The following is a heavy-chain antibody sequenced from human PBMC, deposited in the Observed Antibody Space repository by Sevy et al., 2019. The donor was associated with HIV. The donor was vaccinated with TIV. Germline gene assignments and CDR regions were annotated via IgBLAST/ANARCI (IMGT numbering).Heavy chain of an antibody. V-gene: IGHV3-7*01. CDR2: MTQDGSEK. CDR3: ARGIYGSGSRLGLGY. Sequence: GGSLRLSCAASGFTFSSYWMTWVRQAPGKGLEWVANMTQDGSEKYYVDSVKGRFTISRDNAKNSLYLQMNRLRAEDTAVYYCARGIYGSGSRLGLGYWGQGTLVTVSS. D-gene: IGHD3-10*01. CDR1: GFTFSSYW. J-gene: IGHJ4*02.